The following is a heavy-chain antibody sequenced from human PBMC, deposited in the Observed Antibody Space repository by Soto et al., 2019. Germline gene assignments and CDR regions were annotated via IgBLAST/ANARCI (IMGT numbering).Heavy chain of an antibody. D-gene: IGHD3-10*01. CDR2: IYYSGST. V-gene: IGHV4-59*01. Sequence: SETLSLTCTVSGGSISSYYWGWIRQPPGKGLEWIGYIYYSGSTNYNPSLKSRVTISVDTSKNQFSLKLSSVTAADTAVYYCAGSMVRGVINPYYXDYWGQGTLVTVSS. CDR3: AGSMVRGVINPYYXDY. J-gene: IGHJ4*02. CDR1: GGSISSYY.